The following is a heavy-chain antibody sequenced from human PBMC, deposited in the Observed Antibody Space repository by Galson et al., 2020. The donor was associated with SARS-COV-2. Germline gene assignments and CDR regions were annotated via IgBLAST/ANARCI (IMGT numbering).Heavy chain of an antibody. CDR3: ASSARGVAGAVDY. D-gene: IGHD6-19*01. V-gene: IGHV3-33*01. Sequence: GGSLRLSCAASGFTFSDHAMHWVRQAPGKGLEWVAVIWYDGSNKYYADSVKGRFTISRVNSENTLYLQMNSLRAEDTAVYYCASSARGVAGAVDYWGQGTLVTVSS. CDR1: GFTFSDHA. J-gene: IGHJ4*02. CDR2: IWYDGSNK.